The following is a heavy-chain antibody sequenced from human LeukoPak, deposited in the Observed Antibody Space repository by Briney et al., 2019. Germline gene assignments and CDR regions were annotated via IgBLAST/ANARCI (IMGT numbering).Heavy chain of an antibody. CDR1: GFTFDDYA. CDR2: ISWNSGSI. D-gene: IGHD4-17*01. J-gene: IGHJ4*02. V-gene: IGHV3-9*01. Sequence: PGGSLRLSCAASGFTFDDYAMHWVRQAPGKGLEWVSGISWNSGSIGYADSVKGRFTISRDNAKNSLYLQMNSLRAEDTALYYCAKANDYGDAPFDYWGQGTLVTVSS. CDR3: AKANDYGDAPFDY.